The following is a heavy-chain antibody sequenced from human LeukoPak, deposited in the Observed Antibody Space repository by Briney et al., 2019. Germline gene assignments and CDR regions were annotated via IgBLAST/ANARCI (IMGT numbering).Heavy chain of an antibody. CDR1: GFTFNNYA. D-gene: IGHD6-13*01. Sequence: GGSLRLSCAASGFTFNNYAMTWVRQAPGKGLEWVSYISSSGDYTNYADSVRGRFTISRDNAKNSLYLQMNSLRAEDTAVYYCARPPYSSSWDPGWFDPWGQGTLITVSS. J-gene: IGHJ5*02. CDR2: ISSSGDYT. V-gene: IGHV3-11*06. CDR3: ARPPYSSSWDPGWFDP.